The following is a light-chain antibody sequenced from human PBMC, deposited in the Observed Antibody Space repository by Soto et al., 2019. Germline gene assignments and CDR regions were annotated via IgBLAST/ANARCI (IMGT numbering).Light chain of an antibody. J-gene: IGKJ2*01. CDR1: QSISPW. CDR2: KAS. V-gene: IGKV1-5*03. CDR3: QQYDNYPYT. Sequence: DIQMTQSPSTLSASVGDRVTITCRASQSISPWLAWYQQKPGKAPKLLIYKASSLASGVPSRFSGSGSGTEFTLTISSLQPDDFATFYYQQYDNYPYTFGQGTKLAIK.